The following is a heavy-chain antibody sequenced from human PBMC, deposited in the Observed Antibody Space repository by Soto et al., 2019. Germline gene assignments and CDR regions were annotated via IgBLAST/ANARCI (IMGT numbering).Heavy chain of an antibody. Sequence: PSETLSLTCTVSGDSISSYFWSLIRQSVGKGLEWIERVHTSGSTTYNPSLKSRVTMSVDTSKSQLSLKLTSVTAADTAVYYCARENAVASTGWLEPWGQGTLVTVSS. CDR2: VHTSGST. CDR3: ARENAVASTGWLEP. CDR1: GDSISSYF. J-gene: IGHJ5*02. V-gene: IGHV4-4*07. D-gene: IGHD6-19*01.